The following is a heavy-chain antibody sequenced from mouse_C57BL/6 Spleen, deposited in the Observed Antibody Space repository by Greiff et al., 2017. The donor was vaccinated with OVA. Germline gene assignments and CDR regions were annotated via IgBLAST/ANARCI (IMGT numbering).Heavy chain of an antibody. V-gene: IGHV1-82*01. Sequence: QVQLQQSGPELVKPGASVKISCKASGYAFSSSWMNWVKQRPGKGLEWIGRIYPGDGDTNYNGKFKGKATLTADKSSSTAYMQLSSLTSEDSAVYFCAIYGSSYEYFDYWGQGTTLTVSS. CDR3: AIYGSSYEYFDY. D-gene: IGHD1-1*01. J-gene: IGHJ2*01. CDR2: IYPGDGDT. CDR1: GYAFSSSW.